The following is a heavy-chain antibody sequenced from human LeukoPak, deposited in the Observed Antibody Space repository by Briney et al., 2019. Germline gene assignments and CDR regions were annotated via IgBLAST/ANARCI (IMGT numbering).Heavy chain of an antibody. D-gene: IGHD3-22*01. V-gene: IGHV1-18*01. CDR3: ARGHGGSGYYRIRDEYFQH. CDR1: GYTFTSYG. J-gene: IGHJ1*01. CDR2: ISAYNGNT. Sequence: GASVKVSCKASGYTFTSYGISWVRQAPGQGLEWMGWISAYNGNTNYAQKLQGRVTMTTDTSTSTAYMELRSLRSDDTAVYYCARGHGGSGYYRIRDEYFQHWGQGTLVTVSS.